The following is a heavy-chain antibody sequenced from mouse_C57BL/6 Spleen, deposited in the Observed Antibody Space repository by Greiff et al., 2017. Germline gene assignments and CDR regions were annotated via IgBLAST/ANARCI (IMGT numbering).Heavy chain of an antibody. D-gene: IGHD2-3*01. V-gene: IGHV1-42*01. CDR2: INPSTGGT. J-gene: IGHJ3*01. Sequence: VQLQQSGPELVKPGASVKISCKASGYSFTGYYMNWVKQSPEKSLEWIGEINPSTGGTTYNQMFKAKATLTVDKSSSTAYMQLKSLTSEDSAVYYCARFCDDGYPFAYWGQGTLVTVSA. CDR3: ARFCDDGYPFAY. CDR1: GYSFTGYY.